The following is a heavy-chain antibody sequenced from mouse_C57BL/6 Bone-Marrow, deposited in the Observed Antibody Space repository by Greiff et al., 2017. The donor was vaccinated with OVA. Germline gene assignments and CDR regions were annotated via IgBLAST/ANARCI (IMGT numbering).Heavy chain of an antibody. CDR3: ARWSNYVRYAMDY. Sequence: VQLVESGAELARPGASVKLSCKASGYTFTSYGISWVKQRTGQGLEWIGEIYPRSGNTYYNEKFKGKATLTADKSSSTAYMELRSLTSEDSAVYFCARWSNYVRYAMDYWGQGTSVTVSS. CDR2: IYPRSGNT. J-gene: IGHJ4*01. D-gene: IGHD2-5*01. CDR1: GYTFTSYG. V-gene: IGHV1-81*01.